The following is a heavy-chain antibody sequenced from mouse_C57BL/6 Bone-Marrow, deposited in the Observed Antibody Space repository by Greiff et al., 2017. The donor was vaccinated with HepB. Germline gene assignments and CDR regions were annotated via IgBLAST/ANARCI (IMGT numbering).Heavy chain of an antibody. Sequence: QVQLQQSGPGILQPSQTLSLTCSFSGFSLSTFGMGVGWIRQPSGKGLEWLAHIWWDDDKYYNPALKSRLTNSKDTSKNQVFLKIANVDTADTATYYCARIVGDYGAWFAYWGQGTLVTVSA. CDR2: IWWDDDK. CDR3: ARIVGDYGAWFAY. D-gene: IGHD2-4*01. CDR1: GFSLSTFGMG. J-gene: IGHJ3*01. V-gene: IGHV8-8*01.